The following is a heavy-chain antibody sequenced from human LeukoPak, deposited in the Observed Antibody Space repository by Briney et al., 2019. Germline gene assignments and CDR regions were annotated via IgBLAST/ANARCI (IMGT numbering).Heavy chain of an antibody. CDR2: ISAYNGNT. D-gene: IGHD3-22*01. Sequence: ASVKVSCKASGYTFTSYVISWVRQAPGQGLEWMGWISAYNGNTNYAQKLQGRVTITTDTSTSTAYMELRSLRSDDTAVYYCARERDSSGYYSVGYWGQGTLVTVSS. CDR1: GYTFTSYV. V-gene: IGHV1-18*01. J-gene: IGHJ4*02. CDR3: ARERDSSGYYSVGY.